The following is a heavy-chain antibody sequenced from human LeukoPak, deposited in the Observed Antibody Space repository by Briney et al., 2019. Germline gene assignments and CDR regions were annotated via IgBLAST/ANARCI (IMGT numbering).Heavy chain of an antibody. Sequence: PSQTLSLTCTVSGGSISSGGYYWSWIRQHPGEGLEWIGYIYYSGSTYYNPSLKSRVTISVDTSEKQFSLKLSSVTAADTAVYYCAAMVVTDAFDIWGQGTMVTVSS. CDR1: GGSISSGGYY. CDR2: IYYSGST. V-gene: IGHV4-31*03. D-gene: IGHD2-21*02. CDR3: AAMVVTDAFDI. J-gene: IGHJ3*02.